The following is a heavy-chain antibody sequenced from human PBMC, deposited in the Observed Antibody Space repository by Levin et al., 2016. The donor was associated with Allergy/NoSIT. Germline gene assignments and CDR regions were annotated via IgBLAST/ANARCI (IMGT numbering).Heavy chain of an antibody. CDR1: GGTFSSYA. CDR2: IIPIFGTA. J-gene: IGHJ3*02. CDR3: ARESGGYCSGGSCYRNAFDI. Sequence: SVKVSCKASGGTFSSYAISWVRQAPGQGLEWMGGIIPIFGTANYAQKFQGRVTITADESTSTAYMELSSLRSEDTAVYYCARESGGYCSGGSCYRNAFDIWGQGTMVTVSS. D-gene: IGHD2-15*01. V-gene: IGHV1-69*13.